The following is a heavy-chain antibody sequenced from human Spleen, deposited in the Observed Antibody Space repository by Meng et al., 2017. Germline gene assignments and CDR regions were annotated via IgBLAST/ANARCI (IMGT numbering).Heavy chain of an antibody. Sequence: GESLKISCTASGFTFGDYAMSWFRQAPGKGLEWVGFIRSKAYGGTTEYAASVKGRFTISRDDSKSIAYLQMNSLRAEDTAVYYCAKVDLGYCTNGVCEPVEYWGQATLVTVSS. CDR1: GFTFGDYA. CDR2: IRSKAYGGTT. CDR3: AKVDLGYCTNGVCEPVEY. J-gene: IGHJ4*02. V-gene: IGHV3-49*03. D-gene: IGHD2-8*01.